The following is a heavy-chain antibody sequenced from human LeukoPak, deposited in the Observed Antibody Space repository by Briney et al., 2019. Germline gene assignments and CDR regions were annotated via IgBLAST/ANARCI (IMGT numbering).Heavy chain of an antibody. CDR1: GFTFSSYW. Sequence: GALRLSCAASGFTFSSYWMSWVRQAPGKGLEWVSAISGSGGSTYYADSVKGRFTISRDNSKNTLYLQMNSLRAEDTAVYYCANYQIPAGNFDYWGQGTLVTVSS. CDR2: ISGSGGST. D-gene: IGHD6-19*01. V-gene: IGHV3-23*01. CDR3: ANYQIPAGNFDY. J-gene: IGHJ4*02.